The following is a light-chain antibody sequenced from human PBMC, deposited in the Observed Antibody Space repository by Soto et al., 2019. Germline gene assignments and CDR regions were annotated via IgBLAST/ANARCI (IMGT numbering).Light chain of an antibody. J-gene: IGKJ4*01. CDR1: QSVTSN. CDR2: GAS. Sequence: EIVMTQSPATLSVSPGDRATLSCRASQSVTSNLAWYQQKPGQAPRLLIYGASTRATGIPARFSGSGSGTEFTLTISRLEPEDFAVYYCQQYGSSPLTFCGGTKVDIK. CDR3: QQYGSSPLT. V-gene: IGKV3-15*01.